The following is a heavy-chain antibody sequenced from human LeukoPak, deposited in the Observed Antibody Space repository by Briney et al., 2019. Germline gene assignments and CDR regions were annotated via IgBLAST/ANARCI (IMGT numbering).Heavy chain of an antibody. CDR2: IFYTGNT. V-gene: IGHV4-39*01. D-gene: IGHD3-10*01. CDR3: ARLGVSLEWDSGSFPDY. CDR1: GVSFSSSGCY. Sequence: KPSETLSLTCSVSGVSFSSSGCYWGWIRQPPGKGLEWIGSIFYTGNTYYNPSLKSRITMSADTSKNQFSLELRFVTAADRAVYYWARLGVSLEWDSGSFPDYWGQGTLVTVSS. J-gene: IGHJ4*02.